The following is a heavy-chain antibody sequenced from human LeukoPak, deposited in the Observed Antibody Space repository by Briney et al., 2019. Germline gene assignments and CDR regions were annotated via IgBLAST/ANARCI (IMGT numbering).Heavy chain of an antibody. J-gene: IGHJ3*02. Sequence: GGSLRLSCAASGFTVSSNYMSWVRQAPGKGLEWVSVIYSGGSTYYADSVKGRFTISRDNSKNTLYLQMNSLRAEDTAVYYCARDSRLEGLGAFDIWGQGTMVTVSS. CDR3: ARDSRLEGLGAFDI. CDR1: GFTVSSNY. D-gene: IGHD1-1*01. CDR2: IYSGGST. V-gene: IGHV3-66*01.